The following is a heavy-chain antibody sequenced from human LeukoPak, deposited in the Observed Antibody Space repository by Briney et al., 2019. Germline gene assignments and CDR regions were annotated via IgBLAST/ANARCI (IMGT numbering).Heavy chain of an antibody. D-gene: IGHD6-19*01. CDR2: IYYSEST. CDR1: SGPINSSSYY. V-gene: IGHV4-39*01. Sequence: SETLSLTCTVSSGPINSSSYYWRWIRQPPGKGLEWIGSIYYSESTYYNPSLQSRVTISVDPSKNLFSLKLTSVTAADSSVSYCARHKISVVGTRDFVYWGQGTLVTVSS. CDR3: ARHKISVVGTRDFVY. J-gene: IGHJ4*02.